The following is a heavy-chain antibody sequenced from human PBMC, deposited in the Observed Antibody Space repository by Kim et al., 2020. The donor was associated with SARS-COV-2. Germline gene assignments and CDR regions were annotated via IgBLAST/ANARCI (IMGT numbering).Heavy chain of an antibody. D-gene: IGHD3-16*01. V-gene: IGHV3-30-3*01. J-gene: IGHJ4*02. Sequence: GGSLRLSCAASGFTFSRYAMHWVRQAPGKGLEWVAVISYDGSNKYYIDSVKGRFTISRDNSKNALFLQMDSLRVEDTAVYFCVRDWGFDYWGQGTLVTVSS. CDR1: GFTFSRYA. CDR3: VRDWGFDY. CDR2: ISYDGSNK.